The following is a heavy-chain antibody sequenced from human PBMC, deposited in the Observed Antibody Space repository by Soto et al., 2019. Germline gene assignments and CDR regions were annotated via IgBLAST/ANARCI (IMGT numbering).Heavy chain of an antibody. D-gene: IGHD3-10*01. CDR3: ARQGRLWFGELLYPPSGVISGYYYYMDV. V-gene: IGHV1-2*04. J-gene: IGHJ6*03. Sequence: ASVKVSCKASGYTFTGYYMHWVRQAPGQGLEWMGWINPNSGGTNYAQKFQGWVTMTRDTSISTAYMELSRLRSDDTAVYYCARQGRLWFGELLYPPSGVISGYYYYMDVWGKGTTVTVSS. CDR2: INPNSGGT. CDR1: GYTFTGYY.